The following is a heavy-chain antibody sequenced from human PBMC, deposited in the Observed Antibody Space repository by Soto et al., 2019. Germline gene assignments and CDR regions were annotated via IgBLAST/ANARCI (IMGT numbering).Heavy chain of an antibody. D-gene: IGHD2-2*03. CDR1: GGSISSYY. CDR3: AALGYCSSTSCFSSPVNWFDP. CDR2: IYYSGST. V-gene: IGHV4-59*08. Sequence: SETLSLTCTVSGGSISSYYWSWIRQPPGKGLEWIGYIYYSGSTNYNPSLKSRVTISVDTSKNQFSLKLSSVTAADTAVYYCAALGYCSSTSCFSSPVNWFDPWGQGTLVTVSS. J-gene: IGHJ5*02.